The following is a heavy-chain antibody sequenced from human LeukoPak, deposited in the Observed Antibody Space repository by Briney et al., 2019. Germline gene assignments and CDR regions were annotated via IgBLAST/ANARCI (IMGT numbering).Heavy chain of an antibody. V-gene: IGHV3-9*01. CDR1: GFTFDDYA. Sequence: GGSLRLSCAASGFTFDDYAMHWVRQAPGKGLEWVSGISWNSGSIGYADSVKGRFTISRDNAKNSLYLQMNSLRAEDTALYYCAKDIGITVGAYYYYYGMDVWGQGTTVTVSS. J-gene: IGHJ6*02. D-gene: IGHD6-19*01. CDR3: AKDIGITVGAYYYYYGMDV. CDR2: ISWNSGSI.